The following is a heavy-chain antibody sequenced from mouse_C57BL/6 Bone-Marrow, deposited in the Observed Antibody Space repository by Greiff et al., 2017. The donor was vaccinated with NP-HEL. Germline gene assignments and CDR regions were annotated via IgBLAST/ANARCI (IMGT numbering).Heavy chain of an antibody. V-gene: IGHV1-59*01. Sequence: QVQLQQPGAELVRPGTSVKLSCKASGYTFTSYWMHWVKQRPGQGLEWIGVIDPSDSYTNYNQQFKGKATLTVDTSSSTAYMQLSSLTSEDSAVYYCATCAYWGQGTLVTVSA. CDR3: ATCAY. J-gene: IGHJ3*01. CDR2: IDPSDSYT. CDR1: GYTFTSYW.